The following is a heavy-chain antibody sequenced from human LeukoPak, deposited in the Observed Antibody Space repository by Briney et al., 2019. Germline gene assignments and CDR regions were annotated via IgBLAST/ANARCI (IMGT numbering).Heavy chain of an antibody. CDR2: IYYSGST. V-gene: IGHV4-31*03. J-gene: IGHJ6*02. CDR3: ARVQNISRQGVGATGYYYYGMDV. CDR1: GGSISSGGYY. Sequence: PSETLSLTCTVSGGSISSGGYYWSWIRQHPGKGLGWIGYIYYSGSTYYNPSLKSRVTISVDTSKNQFSLKLSSVTAADTAVYYCARVQNISRQGVGATGYYYYGMDVWGQGTTVTVSS. D-gene: IGHD1-26*01.